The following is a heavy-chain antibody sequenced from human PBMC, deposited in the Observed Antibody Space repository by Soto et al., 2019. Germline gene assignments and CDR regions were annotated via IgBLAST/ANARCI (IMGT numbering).Heavy chain of an antibody. V-gene: IGHV1-2*02. CDR2: INPNSGGT. CDR1: GYTFTGYY. J-gene: IGHJ5*02. CDR3: ARDQANYDFWSGYYSPNNWFDP. Sequence: ASLKVSCKSSGYTFTGYYIHWVRQAPGQGLEWMGWINPNSGGTNYAQKFQGRVTMTRDTSISTAYMELSRLRSDDTAVYYCARDQANYDFWSGYYSPNNWFDPWGQGTLVNVSS. D-gene: IGHD3-3*01.